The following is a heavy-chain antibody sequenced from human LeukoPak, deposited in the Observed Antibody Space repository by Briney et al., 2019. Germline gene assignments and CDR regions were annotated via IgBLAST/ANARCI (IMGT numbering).Heavy chain of an antibody. CDR2: IKKDGSET. D-gene: IGHD6-13*01. J-gene: IGHJ4*02. V-gene: IGHV3-7*01. CDR1: GFIFSNYW. Sequence: GGSLRLSYAAYGFIFSNYWMSWVRQVPGKGLEWVGNIKKDGSETYYVDSVKGRFIISRDNAKNSLFLQMNSLRAEDTAVYYCARDRGLGSNAWYFPLDFWGQGTLVTVSS. CDR3: ARDRGLGSNAWYFPLDF.